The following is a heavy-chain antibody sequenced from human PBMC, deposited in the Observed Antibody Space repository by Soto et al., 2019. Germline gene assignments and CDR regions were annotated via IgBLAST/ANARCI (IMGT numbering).Heavy chain of an antibody. CDR1: GFSFSISP. J-gene: IGHJ4*02. D-gene: IGHD7-27*01. V-gene: IGHV3-30-3*01. CDR3: ARDPKTSGGQHWAFNYFDS. Sequence: GGSLRLSCAASGFSFSISPMHWVRQAPGKXPEWVALISYDGTNKFYADSVKGRFTISRDNSKSTLYLQVDSLRPEDAAVYYCARDPKTSGGQHWAFNYFDSWGQGTLVTVSS. CDR2: ISYDGTNK.